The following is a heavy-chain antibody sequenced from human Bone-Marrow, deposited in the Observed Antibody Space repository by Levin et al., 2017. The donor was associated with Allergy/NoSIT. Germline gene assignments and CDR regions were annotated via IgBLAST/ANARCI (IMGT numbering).Heavy chain of an antibody. V-gene: IGHV3-23*01. J-gene: IGHJ5*02. D-gene: IGHD5-12*01. CDR2: ISGSGGST. CDR1: GFTFSSYA. CDR3: AKNTVDIVATIDGIAVAGTYNWFDP. Sequence: GGSLRLSCAASGFTFSSYAMSWVRQAPGKGLEWVSAISGSGGSTYYADSVKGRFTISRDNSKNTLYLQMNSLRAEDTAVYYCAKNTVDIVATIDGIAVAGTYNWFDPWGQGTLVTVSS.